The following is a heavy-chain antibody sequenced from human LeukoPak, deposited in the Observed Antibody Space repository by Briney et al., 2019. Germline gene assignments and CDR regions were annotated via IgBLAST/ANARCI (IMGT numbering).Heavy chain of an antibody. CDR2: ISSSSSYI. J-gene: IGHJ4*02. D-gene: IGHD4-17*01. Sequence: GGSLRLSCGASGFTFSSYSLNWVRQAPGKGLEWVSSISSSSSYIDYADSVKGRFTISRDNAKNSLYLQMNSLRAEHRAMYHCARDHYADSDYWGERTPVSVSS. CDR3: ARDHYADSDY. CDR1: GFTFSSYS. V-gene: IGHV3-21*01.